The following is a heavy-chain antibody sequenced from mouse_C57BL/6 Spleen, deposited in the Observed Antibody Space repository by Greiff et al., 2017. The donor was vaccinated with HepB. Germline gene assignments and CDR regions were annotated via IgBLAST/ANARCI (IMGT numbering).Heavy chain of an antibody. D-gene: IGHD3-3*01. CDR2: IDPETGGT. Sequence: QVQLQQSGAELVRPGASVTLSCKASGYTFTDYDMHWVKQTPVHGLEWIGAIDPETGGTSYNQKFKGKAILTADKSSSTAYMELRSLTSEDSAVYYCTGGPWFAYWGQGTLVTVSA. J-gene: IGHJ3*01. CDR1: GYTFTDYD. CDR3: TGGPWFAY. V-gene: IGHV1-15*01.